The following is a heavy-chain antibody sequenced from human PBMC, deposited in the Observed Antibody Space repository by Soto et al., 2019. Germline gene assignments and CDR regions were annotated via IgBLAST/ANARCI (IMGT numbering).Heavy chain of an antibody. Sequence: QVQLVESGGGVVQPGRSMRLSCAATGFTFSSYGMHWVRQAPGKGLEWVAVISYDGSNKYYGDSVKGRFTISRDNSKNTLYLQMNSLRAEDTAVYYCSKDNGSLGSVTWGQGTLVTVSS. J-gene: IGHJ5*02. CDR2: ISYDGSNK. CDR1: GFTFSSYG. D-gene: IGHD7-27*01. V-gene: IGHV3-30*18. CDR3: SKDNGSLGSVT.